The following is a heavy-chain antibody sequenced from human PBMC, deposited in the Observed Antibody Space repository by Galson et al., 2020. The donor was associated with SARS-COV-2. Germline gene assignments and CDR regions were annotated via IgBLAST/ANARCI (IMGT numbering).Heavy chain of an antibody. CDR2: IYTSGST. J-gene: IGHJ4*02. V-gene: IGHV4-61*02. D-gene: IGHD2-15*01. CDR3: ARGGRWCSDGNCRNYYFDS. CDR1: GGSISSGSYY. Sequence: SETLSLTCTFSGGSISSGSYYWTWIRQPAGKGLEWIGRIYTSGSTNYNPSLKTRVTVSLDTSKNQFSLKLSSVTAADTAVYLCARGGRWCSDGNCRNYYFDSWGQGTLVTVSS.